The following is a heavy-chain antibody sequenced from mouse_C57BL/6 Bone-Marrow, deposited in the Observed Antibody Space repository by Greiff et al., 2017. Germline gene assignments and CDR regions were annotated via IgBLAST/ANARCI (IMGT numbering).Heavy chain of an antibody. V-gene: IGHV1-53*01. D-gene: IGHD1-1*01. Sequence: QVQLQQPGTELVKPGASVKLSCKASGYTFTSYWMHWVKQRPGQGLEWIGNINPSNGGTNYNEKFKSKATLTGDKTSSTAYMQLSSLTSEDSAVYYCARGDYSRGYFDVWGTGTTVTVSS. CDR1: GYTFTSYW. CDR3: ARGDYSRGYFDV. J-gene: IGHJ1*03. CDR2: INPSNGGT.